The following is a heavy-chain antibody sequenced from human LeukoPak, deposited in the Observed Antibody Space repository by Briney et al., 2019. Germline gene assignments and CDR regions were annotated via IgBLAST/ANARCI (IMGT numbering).Heavy chain of an antibody. CDR1: GFTFSGYY. CDR2: ISSSGTNI. V-gene: IGHV3-11*01. D-gene: IGHD6-25*01. CDR3: ARESTRSVDY. J-gene: IGHJ4*02. Sequence: GGSLRLSCAASGFTFSGYYVSWIRHAPGKGLEWVSYISSSGTNIYYADSVKGRFTISRDNAKNSLYLQMNNLRAEDTAMYYCARESTRSVDYWGQGTQVTVSS.